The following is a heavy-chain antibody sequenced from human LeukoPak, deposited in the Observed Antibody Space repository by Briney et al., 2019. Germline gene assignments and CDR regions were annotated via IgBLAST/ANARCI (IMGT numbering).Heavy chain of an antibody. CDR2: IYYSGST. CDR1: GGSISSSSYY. V-gene: IGHV4-39*01. J-gene: IGHJ4*02. CDR3: ARCRYSSGWYKGHFDY. Sequence: SETLSLTCTVSGGSISSSSYYWGWIRQPPGKGLEWIGSIYYSGSTFYNPSLKSRVTISVDTSKNQFSLKLSSVTAADTAVYYCARCRYSSGWYKGHFDYWGQGTLVTVSS. D-gene: IGHD6-19*01.